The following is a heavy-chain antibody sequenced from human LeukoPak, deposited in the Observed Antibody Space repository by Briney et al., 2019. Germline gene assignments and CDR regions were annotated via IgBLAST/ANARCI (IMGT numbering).Heavy chain of an antibody. CDR3: ARVWGIAVAGGEIEY. J-gene: IGHJ4*02. CDR1: GFTFSSYS. D-gene: IGHD6-13*01. V-gene: IGHV3-48*02. CDR2: ISSSGTTI. Sequence: GSLRLSCAASGFTFSSYSMNWVRQAPGKGLEWVSYISSSGTTIYYADSVKGRFTICRDNAKNSLYLQMNSLRDEDTAVYYCARVWGIAVAGGEIEYWGQGTLVTVSS.